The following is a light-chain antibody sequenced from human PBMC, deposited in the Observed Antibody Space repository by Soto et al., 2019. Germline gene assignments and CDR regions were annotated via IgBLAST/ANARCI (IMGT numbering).Light chain of an antibody. Sequence: EIVLTQSPGTLSLSPGERATLSCRASQSVSSSYLAWYQQRLGQAPRLLIYGATSRATGIPDRFSGSGSGTDFTLTISRLEPEDFAVYYCHQYGSSPATFGQGTKVDIK. CDR1: QSVSSSY. J-gene: IGKJ1*01. V-gene: IGKV3-20*01. CDR2: GAT. CDR3: HQYGSSPAT.